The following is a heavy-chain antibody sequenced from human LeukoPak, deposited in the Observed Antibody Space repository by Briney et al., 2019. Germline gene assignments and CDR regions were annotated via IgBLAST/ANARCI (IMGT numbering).Heavy chain of an antibody. J-gene: IGHJ5*02. CDR3: ARDRSSSWYVRWFDP. D-gene: IGHD6-13*01. CDR2: ISYSGST. CDR1: GGSISSYY. V-gene: IGHV4-59*12. Sequence: SETLSLTCTVSGGSISSYYWNWIRQPPGKGLEWIGYISYSGSTNYNPSLKSRVTISVDTSKNQFSLKLSSVTAADTAVYYCARDRSSSWYVRWFDPWGQGTLVTVSS.